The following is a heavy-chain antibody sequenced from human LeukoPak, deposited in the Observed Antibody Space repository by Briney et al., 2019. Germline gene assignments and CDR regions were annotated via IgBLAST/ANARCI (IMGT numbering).Heavy chain of an antibody. D-gene: IGHD3-22*01. CDR2: IYYSGST. CDR1: GGSISSSSYY. V-gene: IGHV4-39*07. CDR3: ARDSGYDSSGSDSQFDY. Sequence: SETLSLTCTVSGGSISSSSYYWGWIRQPPGKGLEWIGSIYYSGSTNYNPSLKSRVTISVDTSKNQFSLKLSSVTAADTAVYYCARDSGYDSSGSDSQFDYWGQGTLVTVSS. J-gene: IGHJ4*02.